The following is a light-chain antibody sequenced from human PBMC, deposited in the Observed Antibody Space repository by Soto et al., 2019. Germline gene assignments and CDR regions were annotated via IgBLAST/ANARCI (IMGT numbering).Light chain of an antibody. CDR1: QSISRS. CDR2: DAS. V-gene: IGKV1-5*01. CDR3: QQYQSYFLT. Sequence: DIQMTQSPSTLSASVGDRVTITCRASQSISRSLAWYQQKSGKAPKLLIYDASSLESGVPSRFIGSGFGTEFTLTISGLQPDDFATYYCQQYQSYFLTFGPGTTVDMK. J-gene: IGKJ3*01.